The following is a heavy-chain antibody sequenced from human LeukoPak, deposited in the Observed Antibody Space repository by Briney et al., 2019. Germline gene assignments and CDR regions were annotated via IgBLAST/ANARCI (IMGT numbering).Heavy chain of an antibody. CDR1: GYTFTSYY. CDR3: ARDWNYYDSSGSLSGDY. D-gene: IGHD3-22*01. V-gene: IGHV1-46*01. J-gene: IGHJ4*02. Sequence: ASVKVSCKASGYTFTSYYMHWVRQAPGQGLEWMGIINPSGGSTSCAQKFQGRVTMTRDTSTSTVYMELSSLRSEDTAVYYCARDWNYYDSSGSLSGDYWGQGTLVTVSS. CDR2: INPSGGST.